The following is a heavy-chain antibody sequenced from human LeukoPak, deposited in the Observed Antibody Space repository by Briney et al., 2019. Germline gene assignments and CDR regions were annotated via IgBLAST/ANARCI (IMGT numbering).Heavy chain of an antibody. D-gene: IGHD2-15*01. Sequence: GESLKISCKGSGYSFATYWIGWVRQMPGKGLEWMGIIYPGDSDTRYSPSFQGQVTISAEKSISTAYLQWSSLKASDTAMYYCARRDCSGGSCPFDYWGQGTLVTVSS. CDR2: IYPGDSDT. J-gene: IGHJ4*02. V-gene: IGHV5-51*01. CDR3: ARRDCSGGSCPFDY. CDR1: GYSFATYW.